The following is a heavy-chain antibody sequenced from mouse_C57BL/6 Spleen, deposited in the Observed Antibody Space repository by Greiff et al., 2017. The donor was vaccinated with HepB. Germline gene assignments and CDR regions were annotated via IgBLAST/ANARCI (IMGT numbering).Heavy chain of an antibody. CDR2: ISSGGDYI. J-gene: IGHJ1*03. CDR3: TRDRTGKRYFDV. V-gene: IGHV5-9-1*02. D-gene: IGHD4-1*01. Sequence: EVKVVESGEGLVKPGGSLKLSCAASGFTFSSYAMSWVRQTPEKRLEWVAYISSGGDYIYYADTVKGRFTISRDNARNTLYLQMSSLKSEDTAMYYCTRDRTGKRYFDVWGTGTTVTVSS. CDR1: GFTFSSYA.